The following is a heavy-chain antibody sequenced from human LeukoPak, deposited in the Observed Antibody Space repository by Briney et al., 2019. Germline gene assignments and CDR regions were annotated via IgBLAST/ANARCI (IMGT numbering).Heavy chain of an antibody. CDR3: ARALGELRVNWFDP. Sequence: SETLSLTCTVSGGSISSYYWSWIRQPPGKGLEWIGYIYYSGSTNYNPSLKSRVTISVDTSKNQFSPKLSSVTAADTAVYYCARALGELRVNWFDPWGQGTLVTVSS. D-gene: IGHD1-26*01. CDR2: IYYSGST. CDR1: GGSISSYY. V-gene: IGHV4-59*01. J-gene: IGHJ5*02.